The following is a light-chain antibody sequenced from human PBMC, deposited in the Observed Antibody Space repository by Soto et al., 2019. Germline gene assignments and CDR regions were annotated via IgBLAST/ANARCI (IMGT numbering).Light chain of an antibody. V-gene: IGKV1-39*01. J-gene: IGKJ1*01. CDR3: QQSYSTPWT. Sequence: DIQMTQSPSSLSASVGDRVTITCRVSQGISTYLNWYQQKPGKAPKLLIYAASSLQSGVPSRFSGSGSETDFTLTISSLQPEDFATYYCQQSYSTPWTFGQGTKVDIK. CDR2: AAS. CDR1: QGISTY.